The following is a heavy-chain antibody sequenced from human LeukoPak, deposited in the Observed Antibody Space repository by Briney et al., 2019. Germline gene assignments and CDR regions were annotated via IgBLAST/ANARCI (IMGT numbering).Heavy chain of an antibody. CDR2: IYHTGST. V-gene: IGHV4-30-2*01. Sequence: PSETLSLTCAVSGGSISSGGYSWSWTRQPPGKGLEWIGYIYHTGSTYYNPSLKSRVTISVDKSKNQFSLKLTSVTAADTAVYYCARERPYYYGSGSLTYDAFDVWGQGTMVTVSS. D-gene: IGHD3-10*01. CDR1: GGSISSGGYS. CDR3: ARERPYYYGSGSLTYDAFDV. J-gene: IGHJ3*01.